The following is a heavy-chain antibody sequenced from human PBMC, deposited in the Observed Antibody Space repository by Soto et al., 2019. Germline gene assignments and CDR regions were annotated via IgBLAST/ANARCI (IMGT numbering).Heavy chain of an antibody. CDR2: VNPILSMS. CDR3: ATSYGMGFPAFDI. Sequence: QDQMVQSGAEVKRPGSSVKVSCKASRDTFNVYTINWVRQAPGLGLEWMGRVNPILSMSESAQRSQARVTMAADKSTSTSYRELGGLRSEDTAIYYCATSYGMGFPAFDIGGKGALVTVSS. V-gene: IGHV1-69*02. CDR1: RDTFNVYT. D-gene: IGHD3-16*01. J-gene: IGHJ4*02.